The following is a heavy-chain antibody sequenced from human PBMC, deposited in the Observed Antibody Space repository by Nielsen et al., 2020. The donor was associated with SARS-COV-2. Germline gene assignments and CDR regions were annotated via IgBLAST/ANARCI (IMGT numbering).Heavy chain of an antibody. CDR2: IYYSGST. V-gene: IGHV4-61*08. CDR3: ARLVGATTGYFDY. Sequence: SETLSLTCTVSGGSISSGGYYWSWIRQPPGKGLEWIGYIYYSGSTNYNPSLKSRVTISVDTSKNQFSLKLSSVTAADTAVYYCARLVGATTGYFDYWGQGTLVTVSS. J-gene: IGHJ4*02. D-gene: IGHD1-26*01. CDR1: GGSISSGGYY.